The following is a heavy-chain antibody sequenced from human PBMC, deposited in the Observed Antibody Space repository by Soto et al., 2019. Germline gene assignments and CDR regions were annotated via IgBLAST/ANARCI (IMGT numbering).Heavy chain of an antibody. D-gene: IGHD1-26*01. Sequence: PSATLSRTCAVCGGSISSYYWSWIRQPQGKGLEWIGYIYYSGSTNYNPSLKSRVTISVDTSKNQFSLKPSSVTAADTAVYYCARVIKSGSYYYYGMDVWGQGTTVTVSS. CDR1: GGSISSYY. V-gene: IGHV4-59*01. CDR3: ARVIKSGSYYYYGMDV. CDR2: IYYSGST. J-gene: IGHJ6*02.